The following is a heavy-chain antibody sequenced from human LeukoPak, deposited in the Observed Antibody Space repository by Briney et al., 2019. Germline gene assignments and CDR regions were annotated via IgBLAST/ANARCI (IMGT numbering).Heavy chain of an antibody. D-gene: IGHD3-22*01. J-gene: IGHJ4*02. CDR1: GYTFTGYY. CDR3: ATVASSGYYYVFDY. V-gene: IGHV1-2*02. Sequence: ASVKVSCKASGYTFTGYYMHWVRQAPEQGLEWMGWINPNSGGTNYAQKFQGRVTMTRDTSISTAYMELSRLRSDDTAVYYCATVASSGYYYVFDYWGQGTLVTVSS. CDR2: INPNSGGT.